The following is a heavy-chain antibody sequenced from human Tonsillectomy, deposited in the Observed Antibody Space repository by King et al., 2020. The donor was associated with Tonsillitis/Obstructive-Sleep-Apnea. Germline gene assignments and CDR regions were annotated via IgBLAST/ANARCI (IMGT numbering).Heavy chain of an antibody. CDR3: AGSGGGATVADGFDI. D-gene: IGHD3-16*01. Sequence: VQLVESGGGVVPPGRSLRLSCAASGFTFTSYALHWVRQAPYKGLEWVAVISYDGSNKYYADSVKGRFTISRDNSKNTLYLQVNSLRADDTAIYYCAGSGGGATVADGFDIWGQGTVVTVSS. V-gene: IGHV3-30*01. CDR2: ISYDGSNK. J-gene: IGHJ3*02. CDR1: GFTFTSYA.